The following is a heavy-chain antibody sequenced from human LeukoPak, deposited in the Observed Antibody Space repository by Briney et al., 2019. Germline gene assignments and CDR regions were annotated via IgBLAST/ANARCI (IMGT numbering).Heavy chain of an antibody. J-gene: IGHJ6*02. Sequence: GSSVKVSCKASGGTFSSYAISWVRQAPGQGLEWMGGIIPIFGTANYAQKFQGRVTITADESTSTAYMELSSLRSEDTAVYYCARLPLRSIVVGYYGMDVWGQGTTVTVSS. D-gene: IGHD3-22*01. CDR1: GGTFSSYA. V-gene: IGHV1-69*01. CDR2: IIPIFGTA. CDR3: ARLPLRSIVVGYYGMDV.